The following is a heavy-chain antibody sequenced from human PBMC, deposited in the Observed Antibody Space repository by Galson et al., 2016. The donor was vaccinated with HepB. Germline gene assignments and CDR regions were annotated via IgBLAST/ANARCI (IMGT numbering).Heavy chain of an antibody. CDR1: VLTFNIQY. CDR3: VAGAGWLPDY. CDR2: IEKDGSEE. Sequence: SLSLSCAVSVLTFNIQYMSWVRQAPGKGLEWVANIEKDGSEENYVDSVKGRFTISRDNAKNLAYLQTNNVRAEDTAIYYCVAGAGWLPDYWGQGTLVSVTS. J-gene: IGHJ4*02. D-gene: IGHD6-19*01. V-gene: IGHV3-7*03.